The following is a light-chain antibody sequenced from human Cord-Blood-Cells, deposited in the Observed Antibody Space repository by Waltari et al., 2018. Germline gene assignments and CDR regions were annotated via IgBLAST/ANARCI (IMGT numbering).Light chain of an antibody. J-gene: IGLJ2*01. Sequence: QSALTQPASVSGSPGQSITISCTGTSSDVGSYNLVSWYQQHPGKAPKLMIYEGSKRRSGVANRFSGSKSGNTASLTISGLQAEDEADYYCCSYAGSSTCDVVFGGGTKLTVL. CDR3: CSYAGSSTCDVV. CDR2: EGS. CDR1: SSDVGSYNL. V-gene: IGLV2-23*01.